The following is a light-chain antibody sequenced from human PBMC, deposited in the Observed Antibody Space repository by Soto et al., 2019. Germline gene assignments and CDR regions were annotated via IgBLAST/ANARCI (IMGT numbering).Light chain of an antibody. V-gene: IGLV1-44*01. Sequence: QSALTQPPSASGTPGQRVTISCSGSSSNIGSNTVNWYQHLPGTAPKLLIYRNNQRPSGVPDRFSGSKSGTSASLAISGLPSEDEADYYCAAWDASLNYYVFGPGPKLTV. CDR1: SSNIGSNT. J-gene: IGLJ1*01. CDR2: RNN. CDR3: AAWDASLNYYV.